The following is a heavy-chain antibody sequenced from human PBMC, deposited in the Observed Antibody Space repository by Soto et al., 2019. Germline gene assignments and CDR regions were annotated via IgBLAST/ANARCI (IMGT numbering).Heavy chain of an antibody. Sequence: GGSLRLSCAASGFTFSTYSMNWVRQAPGKGLEWVSSISSSSSYIYYADSVKGRFTISRDNAKNSLYLQMNSLRAEDTAVYYCARGTGDYDFWSGYHATDYFDYWGQGTLVNVSS. CDR1: GFTFSTYS. CDR3: ARGTGDYDFWSGYHATDYFDY. J-gene: IGHJ4*02. CDR2: ISSSSSYI. D-gene: IGHD3-3*01. V-gene: IGHV3-21*01.